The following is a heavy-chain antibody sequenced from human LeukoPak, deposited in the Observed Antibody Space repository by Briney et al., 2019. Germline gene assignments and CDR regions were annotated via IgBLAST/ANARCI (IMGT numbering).Heavy chain of an antibody. J-gene: IGHJ4*02. D-gene: IGHD2-15*01. CDR1: GFTFSSYA. Sequence: QPGGSLRLSCAASGFTFSSYAMSWVRQAPGKGLEGVSGISGSGGATYYADAVKGRFTISRDNSKNTLYLQMNSLRAEDTAVYHCAKRYCSGGSCYSGLDYWGQGTLVTVTS. CDR3: AKRYCSGGSCYSGLDY. CDR2: ISGSGGAT. V-gene: IGHV3-23*01.